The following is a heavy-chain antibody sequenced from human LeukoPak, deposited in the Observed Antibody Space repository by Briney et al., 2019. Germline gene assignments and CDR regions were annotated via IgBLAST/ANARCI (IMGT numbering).Heavy chain of an antibody. CDR3: ARGVTEDRGVAQFDS. CDR2: ISGSGGSS. J-gene: IGHJ4*02. D-gene: IGHD3-3*01. V-gene: IGHV3-23*01. Sequence: GGSLRLSCAASGFTFSFSAMTWVRQPPGKGLEWVSPISGSGGSSYYADSVKGRFTISRDNSKNTLYLQMSSLTPDDTAVYYCARGVTEDRGVAQFDSWGQGAPVTVSS. CDR1: GFTFSFSA.